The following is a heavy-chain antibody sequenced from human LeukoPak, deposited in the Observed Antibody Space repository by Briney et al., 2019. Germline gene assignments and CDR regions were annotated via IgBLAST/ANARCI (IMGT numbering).Heavy chain of an antibody. Sequence: ASVKVSCKASGYTFTSYYIHWVRQAPGQGLEWIGIINPSGGSTNYAQDFQGRVTMTRDTSTSTAYMELSSLRSEDTAVYYCARRELAGSTAYFDYWGQGTLVTVSS. J-gene: IGHJ4*02. V-gene: IGHV1-46*01. CDR3: ARRELAGSTAYFDY. D-gene: IGHD1-26*01. CDR1: GYTFTSYY. CDR2: INPSGGST.